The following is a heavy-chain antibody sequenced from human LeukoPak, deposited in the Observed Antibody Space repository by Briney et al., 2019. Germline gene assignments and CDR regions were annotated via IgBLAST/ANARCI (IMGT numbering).Heavy chain of an antibody. Sequence: ASVKVSCKASGYTFTSYDINWVRQATGQGLEWMGWMNPNSGNTGYAQKFQGRVTMTRNTSISTAYMELSSLRSEDTAVYYCARGYRGVVRGVTAYYFDYWGQGTLVTVSS. CDR1: GYTFTSYD. D-gene: IGHD3-10*01. J-gene: IGHJ4*02. CDR3: ARGYRGVVRGVTAYYFDY. V-gene: IGHV1-8*01. CDR2: MNPNSGNT.